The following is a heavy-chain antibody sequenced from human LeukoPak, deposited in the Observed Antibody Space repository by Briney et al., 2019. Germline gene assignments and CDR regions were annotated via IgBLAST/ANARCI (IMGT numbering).Heavy chain of an antibody. CDR3: ARDRGPKGYYYYGMDV. CDR2: IIPILGIA. Sequence: SVKVSCKAPGGTFSSYAISWVRQAPGQGLEWMGRIIPILGIANYAQKFQGRVTITADKSTSTAYMELSSLRSEDTAVYYCARDRGPKGYYYYGMDVWGQGTTVTVSS. J-gene: IGHJ6*02. CDR1: GGTFSSYA. D-gene: IGHD6-25*01. V-gene: IGHV1-69*04.